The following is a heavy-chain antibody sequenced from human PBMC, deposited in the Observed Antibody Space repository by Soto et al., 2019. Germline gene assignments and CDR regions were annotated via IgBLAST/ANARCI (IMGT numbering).Heavy chain of an antibody. CDR1: QLTFNNYA. CDR3: AKDLNVKTYVPYGMDV. D-gene: IGHD3-10*02. CDR2: ISDDGHNK. Sequence: QVQLVESGGGVVQPGRSLSLSCAASQLTFNNYAMHWVRQAPGKGLEWVAVISDDGHNKYYADSVRGRFTISRDNSKNTVYLHMNSLRVDDTAVYYCAKDLNVKTYVPYGMDVWGQGNTVTVSS. J-gene: IGHJ6*02. V-gene: IGHV3-30*18.